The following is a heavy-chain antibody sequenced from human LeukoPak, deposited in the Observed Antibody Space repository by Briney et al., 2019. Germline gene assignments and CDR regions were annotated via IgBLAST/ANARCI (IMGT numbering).Heavy chain of an antibody. J-gene: IGHJ4*02. V-gene: IGHV3-21*01. CDR1: GFTFSSYS. CDR2: ISSSSSYI. CDR3: AGGVVRFLEWLLYNFDY. D-gene: IGHD3-3*01. Sequence: GSLRLSCAASGFTFSSYSMNWVRQAPGKGLEWVSSISSSSSYIYYADSVKGRFTISRDNAKNSLYLQMNSLRAEDTAVYYCAGGVVRFLEWLLYNFDYWGQGTLVTVS.